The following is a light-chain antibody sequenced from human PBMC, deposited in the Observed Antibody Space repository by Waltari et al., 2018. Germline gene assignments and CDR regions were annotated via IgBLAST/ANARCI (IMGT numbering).Light chain of an antibody. Sequence: SYELTQPPSVSVSPGQTATITCSGDGLVDKYVWWYQQKPGQSPVSVIYSDGKRPSGIPERFSGSDSGNTATLTIGGTQTTDEGDYYCQAWDDTTVVFGAGTKVTV. V-gene: IGLV3-1*01. CDR2: SDG. J-gene: IGLJ2*01. CDR1: GLVDKY. CDR3: QAWDDTTVV.